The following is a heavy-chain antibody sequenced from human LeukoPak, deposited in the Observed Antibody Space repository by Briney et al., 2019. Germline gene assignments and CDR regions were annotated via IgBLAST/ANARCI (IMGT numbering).Heavy chain of an antibody. J-gene: IGHJ4*02. D-gene: IGHD6-6*01. CDR3: ARAPLEYSSSPRRY. CDR2: ISAYNGNT. CDR1: GGTFSSYA. Sequence: WASVKVSCKASGGTFSSYAISWVRQAPGQGLEWMGWISAYNGNTNYAQKLQGRVTMTTDTSTSTAYMELRSLRSDDTAVYYCARAPLEYSSSPRRYWGQGTLVTVSS. V-gene: IGHV1-18*01.